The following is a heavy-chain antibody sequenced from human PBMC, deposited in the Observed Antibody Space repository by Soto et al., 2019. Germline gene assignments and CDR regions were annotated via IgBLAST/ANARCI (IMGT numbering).Heavy chain of an antibody. CDR1: GFTFSSYA. CDR2: ISYDGSNK. V-gene: IGHV3-30-3*01. J-gene: IGHJ6*02. Sequence: QVQLVESGGGVVQPGRSLRLSCAASGFTFSSYAMHWVRQAPGKGLEWVAVISYDGSNKYYADSVKGRFTISRDNSKNTLYLQMNSLGAEDTAVYYCARDRAITLGRDGGGEKGMDVWGQGTTVTVSS. CDR3: ARDRAITLGRDGGGEKGMDV. D-gene: IGHD3-10*01.